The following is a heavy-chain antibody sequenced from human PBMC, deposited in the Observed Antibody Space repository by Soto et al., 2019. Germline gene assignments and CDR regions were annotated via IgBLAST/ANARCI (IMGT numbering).Heavy chain of an antibody. D-gene: IGHD3-10*01. V-gene: IGHV1-2*04. CDR3: ARGPISGSDAFDI. CDR2: INPNSGGT. J-gene: IGHJ3*02. CDR1: GYTFTSYD. Sequence: ASVKVSCKASGYTFTSYDINWVRQATGQGLEWMGWINPNSGGTNYAQKFQGWVTMTRDTSISTAYMELSRLRSDDTAVYYCARGPISGSDAFDIWGQGTMVTVSS.